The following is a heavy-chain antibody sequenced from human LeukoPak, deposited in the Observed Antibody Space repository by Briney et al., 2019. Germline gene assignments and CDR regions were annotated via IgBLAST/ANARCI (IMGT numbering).Heavy chain of an antibody. V-gene: IGHV3-13*01. Sequence: GGSLRLSCAASGFTLSTYDMDWVRQAAGNGLEWVSAIDTVVNTYYAGSVRGGFTFSREIAWTSLYLQLDSLRDGDTAVYYCIRIRTGEHQYGMDVWGQGTTVTVSS. D-gene: IGHD7-27*01. CDR3: IRIRTGEHQYGMDV. CDR2: IDTVVNT. CDR1: GFTLSTYD. J-gene: IGHJ6*02.